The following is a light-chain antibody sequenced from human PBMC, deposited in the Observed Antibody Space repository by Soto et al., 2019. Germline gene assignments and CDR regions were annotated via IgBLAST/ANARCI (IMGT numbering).Light chain of an antibody. CDR3: QQSASTLFT. CDR1: QSIRNY. V-gene: IGKV1-39*01. J-gene: IGKJ2*01. Sequence: DIQMTQSPSSLSASVGDRVTITCRASQSIRNYVNWYQQKPGKAPKFLIYVASTLQSGVPSRFSGSESATDFTLTISSLQPEDFATYCCQQSASTLFTFGPGTKLEIK. CDR2: VAS.